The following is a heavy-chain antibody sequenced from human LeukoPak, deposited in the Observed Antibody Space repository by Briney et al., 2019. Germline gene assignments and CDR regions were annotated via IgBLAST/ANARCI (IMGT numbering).Heavy chain of an antibody. CDR1: GFTFDDYG. Sequence: GGSLRLSCAASGFTFDDYGMSWVRQAPGKGLERVSGINWNGDSTGYADSVKGRFTISRDNAKHSLYLQMNSLTTEDTAFYYCARDVLYDSIAYYSDCWGQGTLVTVSS. J-gene: IGHJ4*02. CDR3: ARDVLYDSIAYYSDC. D-gene: IGHD3-22*01. CDR2: INWNGDST. V-gene: IGHV3-20*04.